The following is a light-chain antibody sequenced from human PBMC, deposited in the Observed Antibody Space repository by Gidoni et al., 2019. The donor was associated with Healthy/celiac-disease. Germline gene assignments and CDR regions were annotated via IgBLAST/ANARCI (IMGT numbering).Light chain of an antibody. J-gene: IGKJ5*01. V-gene: IGKV2-29*02. CDR3: MQGIHLPIT. CDR1: QSLLHSDGKTY. CDR2: EVS. Sequence: DIVMTQTPLSLSVNPGQPASISCKSSQSLLHSDGKTYLYWYLQKPGQSPQLLIYEVSSRVSGVPDRFSGSGSGTDFTLKISRVEAEDVGVYYCMQGIHLPITFGQGTRLEIK.